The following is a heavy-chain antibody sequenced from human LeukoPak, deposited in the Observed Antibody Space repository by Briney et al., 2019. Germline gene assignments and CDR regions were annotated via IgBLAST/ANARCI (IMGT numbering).Heavy chain of an antibody. Sequence: GGSLRLSCAASGFTFDDYGMSWVRQAPGKGLEWVSGINWNGGSTGYADSVKGRFTISRDNAKNSLYLQMNSLRAEDTAVYCCAKDNTAMVIREAFDIWGQGTMVTVSS. V-gene: IGHV3-20*04. CDR1: GFTFDDYG. CDR2: INWNGGST. J-gene: IGHJ3*02. D-gene: IGHD5-18*01. CDR3: AKDNTAMVIREAFDI.